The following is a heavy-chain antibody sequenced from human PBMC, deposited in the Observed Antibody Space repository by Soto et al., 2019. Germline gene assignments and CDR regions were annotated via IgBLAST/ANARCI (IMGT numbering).Heavy chain of an antibody. CDR3: AKVPYYDFWSGTSKRYFDY. Sequence: GGSLRLSCAASGFTFSSYAMSWVRQAPGKGLEWVSAISGSGGSTYYADSVKGRFTISRDNSKNTLYLQMNSLRAEDTAVYYCAKVPYYDFWSGTSKRYFDYWGQGTLVTVSS. V-gene: IGHV3-23*01. CDR1: GFTFSSYA. J-gene: IGHJ4*02. CDR2: ISGSGGST. D-gene: IGHD3-3*01.